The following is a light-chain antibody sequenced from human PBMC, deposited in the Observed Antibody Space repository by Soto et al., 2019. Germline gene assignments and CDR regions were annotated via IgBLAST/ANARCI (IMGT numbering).Light chain of an antibody. J-gene: IGKJ1*01. Sequence: EIVLTQSPGTLSLSPGERATLSCRASQSVSSSYLAWYQQKPGQAPRLLIYGASSRATGIPDRFSGSESGTVFAVTIGMLEREDVAVYSCQQYGSSPHAFGQGTKVEIK. CDR1: QSVSSSY. V-gene: IGKV3-20*01. CDR2: GAS. CDR3: QQYGSSPHA.